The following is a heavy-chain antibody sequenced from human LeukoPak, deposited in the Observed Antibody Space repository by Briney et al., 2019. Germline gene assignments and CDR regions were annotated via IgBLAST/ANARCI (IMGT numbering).Heavy chain of an antibody. CDR1: GFTFSDYY. CDR3: ARDLTTLYYYYYYYMDV. D-gene: IGHD1-1*01. CDR2: ISSSGSTI. V-gene: IGHV3-11*04. Sequence: GGSLRLSFAASGFTFSDYYMSWIRQAPGKGLEWVSYISSSGSTIYYADSVKGRFTISRDNAKNSLYLQMNSLRAEDTAVYYCARDLTTLYYYYYYYMDVWGKGTTVTVSS. J-gene: IGHJ6*03.